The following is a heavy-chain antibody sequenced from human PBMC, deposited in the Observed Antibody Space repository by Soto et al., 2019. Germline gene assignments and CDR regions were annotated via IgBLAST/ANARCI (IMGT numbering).Heavy chain of an antibody. Sequence: GGSLRLSCAASGFTFSSYGMHWVRQAPGKGLEWVAVISYDGSNKYYADSVKGRFTISRDNSKNTLYLQMNSLRAEDTAVYYCAKDPVAPYSSGWYYFDYWGQGTLVTVSS. J-gene: IGHJ4*02. CDR1: GFTFSSYG. CDR3: AKDPVAPYSSGWYYFDY. D-gene: IGHD6-19*01. V-gene: IGHV3-30*18. CDR2: ISYDGSNK.